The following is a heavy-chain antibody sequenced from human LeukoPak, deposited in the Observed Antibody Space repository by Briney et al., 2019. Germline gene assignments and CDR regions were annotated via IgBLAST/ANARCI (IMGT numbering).Heavy chain of an antibody. D-gene: IGHD4-17*01. CDR1: GFTFSSYT. CDR2: ISGSSTYI. J-gene: IGHJ4*02. Sequence: GGSLRLSCAASGFTFSSYTMNWVRQAPGKGLEWVSSISGSSTYIYYTDSLKGRFTIFRDNARNSLYLQMNTLRAEDTGVYYCVRTWTVTPPSFDHWSQGTLVTVS. V-gene: IGHV3-21*01. CDR3: VRTWTVTPPSFDH.